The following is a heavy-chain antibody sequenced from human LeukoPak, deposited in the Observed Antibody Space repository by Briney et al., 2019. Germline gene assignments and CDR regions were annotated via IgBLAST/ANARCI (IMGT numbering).Heavy chain of an antibody. J-gene: IGHJ4*02. CDR1: GFTFSRNV. D-gene: IGHD3-16*01. V-gene: IGHV3-30*04. Sequence: GRSLRLSCAASGFTFSRNVLHWVRQAPGKGLEWVAVISYDGSNKYYADSVKGRFTISRDNAKNTLYLQMNSLRDEDTAVFYCARSRYDYTWGIDYWGQGTLVTISS. CDR2: ISYDGSNK. CDR3: ARSRYDYTWGIDY.